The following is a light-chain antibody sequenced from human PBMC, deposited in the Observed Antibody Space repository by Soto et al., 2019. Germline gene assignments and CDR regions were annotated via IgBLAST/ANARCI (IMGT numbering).Light chain of an antibody. CDR2: DAS. CDR1: QSVSGY. CDR3: HQRSHWSFT. Sequence: ETVLTQSPATLSLSPGERATLSCRASQSVSGYLAWYQQKLGQAPRLLIYDASNRATGIPTRFSGNGSGTDFTLTISSLQPEDFAVYYCHQRSHWSFTFGQGTKVEIK. J-gene: IGKJ2*01. V-gene: IGKV3-11*01.